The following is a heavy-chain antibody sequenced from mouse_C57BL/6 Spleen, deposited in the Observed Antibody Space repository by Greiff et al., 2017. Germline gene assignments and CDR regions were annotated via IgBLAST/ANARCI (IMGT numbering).Heavy chain of an antibody. J-gene: IGHJ2*01. Sequence: QVQLQQSGAELVKPGASVKISCKASGYAFSSYWMNWVKQRPGKGLEWIGQIYPGYGDTNYNGKFKGKATLTADKSSSTAYMQLSILTSEYSAVYFCAVDYYGSSYAYWGQGTTLTVSS. CDR3: AVDYYGSSYAY. CDR2: IYPGYGDT. V-gene: IGHV1-80*01. D-gene: IGHD1-1*01. CDR1: GYAFSSYW.